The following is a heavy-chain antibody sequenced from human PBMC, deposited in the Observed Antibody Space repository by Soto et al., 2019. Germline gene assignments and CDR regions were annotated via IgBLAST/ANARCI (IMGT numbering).Heavy chain of an antibody. J-gene: IGHJ4*02. CDR2: VSPAGTT. Sequence: EVQLLESGGGLVQPGGSLRLSCAASGFSFSSYGMNWVRLAPGEGLEWVSTVSPAGTTLYADSVRGRFTISRDNSKSTGDLQMNGLRVDDTAIYYCVRSWAYWGRGTVVTVSS. CDR3: VRSWAY. D-gene: IGHD6-13*01. V-gene: IGHV3-23*01. CDR1: GFSFSSYG.